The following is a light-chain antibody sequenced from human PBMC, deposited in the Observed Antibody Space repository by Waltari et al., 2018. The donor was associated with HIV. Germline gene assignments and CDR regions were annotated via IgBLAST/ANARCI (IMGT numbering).Light chain of an antibody. CDR3: QQYGRSDPLT. CDR2: GAS. V-gene: IGKV3-20*01. J-gene: IGKJ4*01. Sequence: EIVLTQSPGTLSLSPGERATLSCMASQSVSSNYLAWYQQKPGQPPRLLIYGASNRATGIPDRVSGSGSGTDFTLTISRLEPEDFAVYYCQQYGRSDPLTFGGGTKVEIK. CDR1: QSVSSNY.